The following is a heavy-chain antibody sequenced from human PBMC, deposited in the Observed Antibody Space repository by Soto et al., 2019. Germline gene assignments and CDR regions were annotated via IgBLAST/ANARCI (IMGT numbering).Heavy chain of an antibody. J-gene: IGHJ6*02. V-gene: IGHV1-18*04. Sequence: ASVKVSCKASGYTFTSYGISWVRQAPGQGLEWVGWISAYNGNTNYAQKLQGRVTMTTDTSTSTAYMELRSLRSDDTAVYYCARALMYYDFWSGYKYYYGMDVWGQGTTVTVSS. D-gene: IGHD3-3*01. CDR1: GYTFTSYG. CDR3: ARALMYYDFWSGYKYYYGMDV. CDR2: ISAYNGNT.